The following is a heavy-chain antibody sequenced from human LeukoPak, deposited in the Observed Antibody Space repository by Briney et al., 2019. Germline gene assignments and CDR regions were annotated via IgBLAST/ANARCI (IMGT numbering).Heavy chain of an antibody. J-gene: IGHJ4*02. V-gene: IGHV4-59*08. CDR3: AGIYGSGSYLDY. CDR2: IYCSGST. CDR1: GGSISSYY. D-gene: IGHD3-10*01. Sequence: SETLSLTCTVSGGSISSYYWSWIRQPPGKGLEWIGYIYCSGSTNYNPSLKSRVTISVDTSKNQFSLKLSSVTAADTAVYYCAGIYGSGSYLDYWGQGTLVTVSS.